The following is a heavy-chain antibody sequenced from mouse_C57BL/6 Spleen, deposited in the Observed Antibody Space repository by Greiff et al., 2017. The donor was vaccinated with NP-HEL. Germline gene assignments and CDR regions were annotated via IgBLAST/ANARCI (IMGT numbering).Heavy chain of an antibody. V-gene: IGHV1-55*01. CDR2: IYPGSGST. D-gene: IGHD1-1*01. Sequence: QVQLQQPGAELVKPGASVKMSCKASGYTFTSYWITWVKQRPGQGLEWIGDIYPGSGSTNYNEKFKSKATLTVDTSSSTAYMQLSSLTSDDSSVYYYARYYYGSIVLYYAMYYWGQGTSVTVSS. CDR3: ARYYYGSIVLYYAMYY. J-gene: IGHJ4*01. CDR1: GYTFTSYW.